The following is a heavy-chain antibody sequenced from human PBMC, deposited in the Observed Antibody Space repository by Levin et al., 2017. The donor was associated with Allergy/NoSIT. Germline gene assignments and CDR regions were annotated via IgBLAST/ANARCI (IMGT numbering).Heavy chain of an antibody. CDR3: ARDAGWNYLWVRGYPAWFDP. Sequence: GGSLRLSCAASGFTFSSYAMHWVRQAPGKGLEWVAVISYDGSNKYYADSVKGRFTISRDNSKNTLYLQMNSLRAEDTAVYYCARDAGWNYLWVRGYPAWFDPWGQGTLVTVSS. CDR2: ISYDGSNK. J-gene: IGHJ5*02. V-gene: IGHV3-30-3*01. D-gene: IGHD1-7*01. CDR1: GFTFSSYA.